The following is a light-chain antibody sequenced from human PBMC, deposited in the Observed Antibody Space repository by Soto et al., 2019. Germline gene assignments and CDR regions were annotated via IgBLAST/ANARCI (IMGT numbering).Light chain of an antibody. Sequence: QSVLTQPPSVSGAPGQRVTISCTGSSSNIGAGYDVHWYQQLPGTAPKLLIYGNSNRPSGVPDRFSGSKSGTSASLAITGLQAEDEADYYCQSYDSSLRGSYVFGTGTKVNVL. CDR1: SSNIGAGYD. CDR2: GNS. CDR3: QSYDSSLRGSYV. V-gene: IGLV1-40*01. J-gene: IGLJ1*01.